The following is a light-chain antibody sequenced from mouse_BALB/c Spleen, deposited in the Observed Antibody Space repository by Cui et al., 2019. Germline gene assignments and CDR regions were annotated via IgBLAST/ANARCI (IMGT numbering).Light chain of an antibody. Sequence: DIQLIQSPPSQSALLGDRVSLSCPASQGIRCNLDWYQQKPGGTNKLLNYSTSNLNSGVPSRFSGSGSGSYYSLTISSLESEDFADYYWQQRNAYPYTFGGGTKLEIK. CDR1: QGIRCN. J-gene: IGKJ2*01. V-gene: IGKV9-123*01. CDR3: QQRNAYPYT. CDR2: STS.